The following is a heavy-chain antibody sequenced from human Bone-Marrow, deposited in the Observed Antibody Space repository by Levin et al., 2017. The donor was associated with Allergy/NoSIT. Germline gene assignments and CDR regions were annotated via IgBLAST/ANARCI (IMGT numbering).Heavy chain of an antibody. D-gene: IGHD4-23*01. V-gene: IGHV3-23*01. CDR2: ISGDGGTI. CDR3: ARQTTVAPFDY. Sequence: SCGASGFTLRSHAMAWVRQAPGKGLQWVSSISGDGGTIEYGDSVRGRFTISRDNSKNTLFLQMNSLRADATAVYYCARQTTVAPFDYWGQGTLVTVSS. J-gene: IGHJ4*02. CDR1: GFTLRSHA.